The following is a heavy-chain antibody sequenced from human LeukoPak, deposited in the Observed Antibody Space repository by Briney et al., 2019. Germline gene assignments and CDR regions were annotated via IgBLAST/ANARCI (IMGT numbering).Heavy chain of an antibody. D-gene: IGHD3-22*01. CDR2: ISYDGSNK. V-gene: IGHV3-30*03. Sequence: GGSLRLSCAASGFTFSSYGMHWVRQAPGKGLEWVAVISYDGSNKYYADSVKGRFTISRDNSKNTLYLQMNSLRAEDTAVYYCAREEYYYDSSGDYYYYGMDVWGQGTTVTVSS. CDR3: AREEYYYDSSGDYYYYGMDV. CDR1: GFTFSSYG. J-gene: IGHJ6*02.